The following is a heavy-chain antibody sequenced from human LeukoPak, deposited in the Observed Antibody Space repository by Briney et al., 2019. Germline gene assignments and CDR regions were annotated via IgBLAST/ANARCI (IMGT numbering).Heavy chain of an antibody. CDR2: MNPNSGNT. CDR1: GYSFTSND. D-gene: IGHD6-6*01. Sequence: ASVKVSCKASGYSFTSNDINWVRQASGQGLEWIGWMNPNSGNTASAPKFQGRVTMTRDTSISTAYMELSSLTSEDTAVYFCAKVASSYANWFDPWGQETLVTVSS. J-gene: IGHJ5*02. CDR3: AKVASSYANWFDP. V-gene: IGHV1-8*01.